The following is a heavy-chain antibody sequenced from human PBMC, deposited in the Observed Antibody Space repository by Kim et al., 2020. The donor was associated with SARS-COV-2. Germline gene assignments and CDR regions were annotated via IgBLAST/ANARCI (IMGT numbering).Heavy chain of an antibody. V-gene: IGHV3-21*01. CDR1: GFTFSNYS. CDR2: ISTSSSYI. CDR3: AKGSDGNHDAFDI. Sequence: GSLRLSCAASGFTFSNYSMNWVRQAPGKGLEWVSSISTSSSYIYYADSVKGRFTISRDNAKNSLYLQMNSLRAEDTAVYYCAKGSDGNHDAFDIWGQGTMVTVSS. J-gene: IGHJ3*02.